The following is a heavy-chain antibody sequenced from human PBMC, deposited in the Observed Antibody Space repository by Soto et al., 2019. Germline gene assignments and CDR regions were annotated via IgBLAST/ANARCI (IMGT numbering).Heavy chain of an antibody. CDR1: GGTFSSYA. CDR3: ARDGGYSSGWTEFDY. Sequence: QVQLVQSGAEVKKPGSSVKVSCKASGGTFSSYAISWVRQAPGQGLEWMGGIIPIFGTANYAQKFQGRVTITADESTSPAYMELSSLRAEDTAVYYCARDGGYSSGWTEFDYWGQGTLVTVSS. J-gene: IGHJ4*02. D-gene: IGHD6-19*01. CDR2: IIPIFGTA. V-gene: IGHV1-69*12.